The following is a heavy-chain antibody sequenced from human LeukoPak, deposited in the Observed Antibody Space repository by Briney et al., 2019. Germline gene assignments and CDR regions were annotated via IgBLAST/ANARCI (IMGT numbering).Heavy chain of an antibody. CDR1: GGTFISYG. Sequence: SVKVSCKASGGTFISYGISWVRQAPGQGIEWMGGIIPIFGTANYAQKFQGRVTITADESTSTAYMELSSLRSEDTAVYYCARPYGSSSYYYGMDVWGQGTTVTVSS. D-gene: IGHD6-6*01. V-gene: IGHV1-69*13. J-gene: IGHJ6*02. CDR2: IIPIFGTA. CDR3: ARPYGSSSYYYGMDV.